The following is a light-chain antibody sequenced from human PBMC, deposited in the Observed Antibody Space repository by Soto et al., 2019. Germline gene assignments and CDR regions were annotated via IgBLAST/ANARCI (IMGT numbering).Light chain of an antibody. CDR2: DVS. CDR1: SSDLGGYNY. J-gene: IGLJ3*02. V-gene: IGLV2-11*01. Sequence: QSVLTQPRSVSGSPGQSVTISCTGTSSDLGGYNYVSWYQEHPGKAPKLMIYDVSKRPSGVPDRFSGSKSGNTASLTISGLQYEDEADYYCCSYAGSYTWVFGGGTKLTVL. CDR3: CSYAGSYTWV.